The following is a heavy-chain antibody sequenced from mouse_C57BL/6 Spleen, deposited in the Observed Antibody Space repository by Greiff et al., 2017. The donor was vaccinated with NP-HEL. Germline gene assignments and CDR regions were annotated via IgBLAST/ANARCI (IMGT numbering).Heavy chain of an antibody. J-gene: IGHJ2*01. Sequence: VQLKQSGPELVKPGASVKISCKASGYSFTGYYMNWVKQSPEKSLEWIGEINPSTGGTTYNQKFKAKATLTVDKSSSTAYMQLKSLTSEDSAVYYCARGGYYDYDGYFDYWGQGTTLTVSS. CDR3: ARGGYYDYDGYFDY. CDR1: GYSFTGYY. CDR2: INPSTGGT. D-gene: IGHD2-4*01. V-gene: IGHV1-42*01.